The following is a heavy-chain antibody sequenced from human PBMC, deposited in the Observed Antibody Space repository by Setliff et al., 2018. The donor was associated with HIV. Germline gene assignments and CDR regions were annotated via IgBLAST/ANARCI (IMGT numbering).Heavy chain of an antibody. CDR3: ATAYGTGTYFPSPAEH. CDR1: GFIFDDFA. D-gene: IGHD3-10*01. CDR2: INWDGEST. Sequence: GGSLRLSCAASGFIFDDFAMHWVRQSPGKGLEWVGLINWDGESTYYADSVKGRFVISRDNSENSLYLQMNSLRPEDTAFYYCATAYGTGTYFPSPAEHWGLGTLVTVSS. V-gene: IGHV3-43D*03. J-gene: IGHJ4*02.